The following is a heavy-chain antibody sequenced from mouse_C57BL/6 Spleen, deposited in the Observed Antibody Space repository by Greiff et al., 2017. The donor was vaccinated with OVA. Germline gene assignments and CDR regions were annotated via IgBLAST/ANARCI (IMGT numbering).Heavy chain of an antibody. J-gene: IGHJ4*01. Sequence: EVKLMESGGGLVKPGGSLKLSCAASGFTFSDYGMHWVRQAPEKGLEWVAYISSGSSTIYYADTVKGRFTISRDNAKNTLFLQMTSLRSEDTAMYYCARNWAHYAMDDWGQGTSGTVSS. V-gene: IGHV5-17*01. CDR3: ARNWAHYAMDD. CDR1: GFTFSDYG. CDR2: ISSGSSTI. D-gene: IGHD4-1*01.